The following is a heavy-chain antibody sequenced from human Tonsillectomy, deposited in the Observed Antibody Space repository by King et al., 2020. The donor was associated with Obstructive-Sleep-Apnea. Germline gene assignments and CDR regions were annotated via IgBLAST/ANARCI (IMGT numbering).Heavy chain of an antibody. CDR1: GFTFSSYA. V-gene: IGHV3-30*04. D-gene: IGHD6-6*01. Sequence: VQLVESGGGVVQPGRSLRLSCAASGFTFSSYAMHWVRQAPGKGLEWGAVISYDGSNKYYADSVKGRFPISRDNSKNTLYLQMNSLRAEDTAVYYCARDQSSIAALDVWGQGTTVTVSS. CDR2: ISYDGSNK. CDR3: ARDQSSIAALDV. J-gene: IGHJ6*02.